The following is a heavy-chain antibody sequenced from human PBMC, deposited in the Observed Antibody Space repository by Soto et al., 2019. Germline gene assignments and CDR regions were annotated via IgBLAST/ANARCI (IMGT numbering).Heavy chain of an antibody. Sequence: ASVKVSCKASGYTFTIYDINWVRQATGQGLEWMGWMNPNSGNTGYAQKFQGRVTMTRNTSISTAYMELSSLRSEDTAVYYCARGLHLGELSLKVAFDIWGQGTMVTVSS. CDR1: GYTFTIYD. V-gene: IGHV1-8*01. CDR3: ARGLHLGELSLKVAFDI. D-gene: IGHD3-16*02. CDR2: MNPNSGNT. J-gene: IGHJ3*02.